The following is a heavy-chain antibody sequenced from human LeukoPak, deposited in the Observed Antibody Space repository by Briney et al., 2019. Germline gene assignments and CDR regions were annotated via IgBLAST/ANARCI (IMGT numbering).Heavy chain of an antibody. D-gene: IGHD3-22*01. J-gene: IGHJ4*02. Sequence: GRSLRLSCAASGFTFSSYAMHWVRQAPGKGLEWVAVISYDGSNKYYADSVKGRFTISRDNSKNTLYLQMNSLRAEDTAVYYCARSYYYYDSSGYGDYWGQGTLVTVSS. CDR1: GFTFSSYA. CDR3: ARSYYYYDSSGYGDY. V-gene: IGHV3-30*04. CDR2: ISYDGSNK.